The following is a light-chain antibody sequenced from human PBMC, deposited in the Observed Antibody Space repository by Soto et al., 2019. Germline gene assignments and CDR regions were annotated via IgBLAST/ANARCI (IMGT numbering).Light chain of an antibody. CDR2: DVS. J-gene: IGKJ1*01. V-gene: IGKV3-11*01. CDR1: QSVDSY. CDR3: HQYNNWPPT. Sequence: EIVLTQSPVTLSFSPGERATLSCRASQSVDSYLAWYQQKPGQAPRLLIYDVSNRATGIPARYSGSGSGTEFTLTISGLQSEDFAVYYCHQYNNWPPTFGQGTKVDIK.